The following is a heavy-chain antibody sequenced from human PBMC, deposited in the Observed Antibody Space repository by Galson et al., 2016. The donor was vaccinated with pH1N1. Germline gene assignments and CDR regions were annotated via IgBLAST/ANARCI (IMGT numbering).Heavy chain of an antibody. J-gene: IGHJ3*02. Sequence: PRLSCAASGFTFSSYSMNWVRQAPGKGLEWVSYISLSSSIIHYADSVKGRFIISRDSAKNPLYLQMNSLRAEDTALYYCAREGLWPGVDAFDIWGQGTMVTVSS. V-gene: IGHV3-48*04. D-gene: IGHD4/OR15-4a*01. CDR3: AREGLWPGVDAFDI. CDR1: GFTFSSYS. CDR2: ISLSSSII.